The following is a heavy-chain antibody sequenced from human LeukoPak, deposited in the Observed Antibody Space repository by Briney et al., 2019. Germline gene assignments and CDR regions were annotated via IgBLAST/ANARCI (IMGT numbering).Heavy chain of an antibody. D-gene: IGHD2/OR15-2a*01. J-gene: IGHJ3*02. Sequence: GASVKVSCKASGYTFTNYVIHWVRQAPGQRPEWMGWITAGNGDTRYSQEFQGRVSITTDTPASTAYMELTSLRSEDMAVYYCAIPNIGTSRNSYNIWGQGTMVTVSS. CDR1: GYTFTNYV. CDR3: AIPNIGTSRNSYNI. CDR2: ITAGNGDT. V-gene: IGHV1-3*03.